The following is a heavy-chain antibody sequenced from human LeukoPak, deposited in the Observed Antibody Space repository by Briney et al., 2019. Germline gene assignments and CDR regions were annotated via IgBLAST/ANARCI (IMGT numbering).Heavy chain of an antibody. V-gene: IGHV4-34*01. Sequence: PSETLSLTCAVYGGSFSGYYWSWIRQPPGKGLEWIGEINHSGSTNYNPSLKSRVTISVDTSKNQFSLKLSSVTAADTAVYYCARHATSGIAVAVDHFDYWGQGTLVTVSS. D-gene: IGHD6-19*01. CDR2: INHSGST. CDR3: ARHATSGIAVAVDHFDY. CDR1: GGSFSGYY. J-gene: IGHJ4*02.